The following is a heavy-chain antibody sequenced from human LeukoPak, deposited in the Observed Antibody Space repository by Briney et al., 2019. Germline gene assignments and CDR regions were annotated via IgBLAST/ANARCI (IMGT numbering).Heavy chain of an antibody. CDR3: ARIWAEFQLVCDF. V-gene: IGHV1-2*02. D-gene: IGHD6-13*01. J-gene: IGHJ4*02. Sequence: ASVKVSFKASGYTFTAYYMHWLRLAPGQGLEWLGWINPNSGGTNYAQKFQGRVPLTTDTSSSTAYMELRSLTSDDTAVYFCARIWAEFQLVCDFWGQGTLVTVSP. CDR2: INPNSGGT. CDR1: GYTFTAYY.